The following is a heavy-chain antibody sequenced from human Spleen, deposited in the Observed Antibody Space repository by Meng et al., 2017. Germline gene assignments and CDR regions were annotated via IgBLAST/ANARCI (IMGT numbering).Heavy chain of an antibody. Sequence: ASVKVSCKPSGYNFPDYYIHWVRQAPGQGLEWMGRIDPKNGDTHYAQKFQGRVTMTGDTSISTAYMDLSGLRSDDTAVYYCARDGSSWGLADYYYYGMDVWGQGTTVTVSS. CDR3: ARDGSSWGLADYYYYGMDV. CDR1: GYNFPDYY. CDR2: IDPKNGDT. J-gene: IGHJ6*02. D-gene: IGHD3-10*01. V-gene: IGHV1-2*06.